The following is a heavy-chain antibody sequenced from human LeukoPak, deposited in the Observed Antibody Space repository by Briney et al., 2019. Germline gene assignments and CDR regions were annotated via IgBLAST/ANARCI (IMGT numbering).Heavy chain of an antibody. D-gene: IGHD1-7*01. CDR3: ARDHSNWNYAPDF. CDR1: GYTFTDYY. CDR2: VNPHSGGT. Sequence: GASVKVSCKASGYTFTDYYIHWVRQAPGHGLEWMGWVNPHSGGTNFAQGFRGKVTMTRDASVTTAYLELNSLQSDDTAIYYCARDHSNWNYAPDFWGQGTLVIVSS. V-gene: IGHV1-2*02. J-gene: IGHJ4*02.